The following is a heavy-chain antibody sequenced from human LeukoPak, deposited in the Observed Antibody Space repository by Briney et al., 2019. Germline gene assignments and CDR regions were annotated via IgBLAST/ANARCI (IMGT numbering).Heavy chain of an antibody. J-gene: IGHJ4*02. CDR2: IKSKTDGGTT. V-gene: IGHV3-15*05. CDR1: GFTFGNAW. D-gene: IGHD3-16*01. CDR3: ARDGGLGTPFDH. Sequence: GGSLRLSCAASGFTFGNAWMSWVRQAPGKGLEWVGRIKSKTDGGTTDYAAPVKGRFTISRDNAKNTVYLQMNSLTDEDTAVYFCARDGGLGTPFDHWGQGALVTVSS.